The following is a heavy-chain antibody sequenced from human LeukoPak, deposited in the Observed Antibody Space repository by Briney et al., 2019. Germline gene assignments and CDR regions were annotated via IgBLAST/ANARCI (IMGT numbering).Heavy chain of an antibody. Sequence: GGSVKVSCKASGYTFTSYDINWVRQATGQGLEWMGWMNPNSGNTGYAQKFQGRVTMTRNTSISTAYMELSSLRSEDTAVYYCARIMVRDLNWFDPWGQGTLVTVSS. CDR2: MNPNSGNT. V-gene: IGHV1-8*01. CDR3: ARIMVRDLNWFDP. CDR1: GYTFTSYD. D-gene: IGHD3-10*01. J-gene: IGHJ5*02.